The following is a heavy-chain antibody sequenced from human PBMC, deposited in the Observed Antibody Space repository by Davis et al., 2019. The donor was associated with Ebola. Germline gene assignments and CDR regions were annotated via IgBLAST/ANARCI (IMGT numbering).Heavy chain of an antibody. Sequence: GGSLRLSCAASGFTFSIYAMHWIRQAPGKGLEWVAFMSFDGSITYYPDSVKGRFTISRHNAGDTLSLQMNGLRPEDTAVYYCARDRISYYDFWSGYYTGPWFDPWGQGTLVTVSS. J-gene: IGHJ5*02. CDR2: MSFDGSIT. CDR3: ARDRISYYDFWSGYYTGPWFDP. V-gene: IGHV3-30*04. D-gene: IGHD3-3*01. CDR1: GFTFSIYA.